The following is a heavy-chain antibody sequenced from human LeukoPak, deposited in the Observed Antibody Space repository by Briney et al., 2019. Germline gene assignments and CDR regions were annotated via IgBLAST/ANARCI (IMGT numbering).Heavy chain of an antibody. CDR1: GYSFTSYW. CDR3: ARVPCTGGSCSRTFDY. D-gene: IGHD2-8*02. Sequence: GESLKISCKGSGYSFTSYWISWVRQMPGKGLEWMGRIDPSDSYTNYSPSFQGHVTISADKSISTAYLQWSSLKASDTAFYYCARVPCTGGSCSRTFDYWGQGTLVTVYS. J-gene: IGHJ4*02. CDR2: IDPSDSYT. V-gene: IGHV5-10-1*01.